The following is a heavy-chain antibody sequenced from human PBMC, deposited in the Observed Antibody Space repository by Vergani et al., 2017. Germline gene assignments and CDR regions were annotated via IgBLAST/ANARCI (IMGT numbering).Heavy chain of an antibody. V-gene: IGHV3-48*04. Sequence: EVQLVESGGGLVQPGGSLRLPCAASGFTFSSYSMNWVRQAPGKGVEWVSYISSSSSTIYYADSVKGRFTISRDNAKNSLYLQMNSLGAEDTAVYYCARDVEVVTATFFDYWGQGTLVTVSS. CDR1: GFTFSSYS. J-gene: IGHJ4*02. CDR2: ISSSSSTI. CDR3: ARDVEVVTATFFDY. D-gene: IGHD2-21*02.